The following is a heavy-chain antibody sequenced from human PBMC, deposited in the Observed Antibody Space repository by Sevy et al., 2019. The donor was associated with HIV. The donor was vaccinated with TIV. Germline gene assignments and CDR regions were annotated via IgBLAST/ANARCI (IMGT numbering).Heavy chain of an antibody. CDR3: ARVGCIGYCSGGFDF. CDR2: ISHSEIT. D-gene: IGHD2-15*01. V-gene: IGHV4-30-2*01. Sequence: SETLSLTCTVSGGSISSGDYSWSWIRQPPGKGLEWIGYISHSEITYYNPSLKSRVTISVDRSKNQFSLKLSSVTAADTAVYFCARVGCIGYCSGGFDFWGPGILVTVSS. J-gene: IGHJ4*02. CDR1: GGSISSGDYS.